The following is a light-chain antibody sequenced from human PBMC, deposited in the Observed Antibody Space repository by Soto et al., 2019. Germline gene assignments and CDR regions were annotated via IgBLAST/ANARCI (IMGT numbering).Light chain of an antibody. CDR1: SSDVGGYNY. V-gene: IGLV2-14*01. CDR2: DVS. J-gene: IGLJ1*01. Sequence: QSARTQPASVSGAPGGAITISCTGTSSDVGGYNYVSWYQQHPGKAPKLMIYDVSNRPSGVSNRFSGSKSGNTASLTISGLQAEDEADYYRSSYTSSSTCVFGTGTKVTVL. CDR3: SSYTSSSTCV.